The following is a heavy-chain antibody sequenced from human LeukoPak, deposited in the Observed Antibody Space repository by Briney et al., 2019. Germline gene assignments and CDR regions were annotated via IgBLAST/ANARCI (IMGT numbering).Heavy chain of an antibody. CDR3: AKIYYGSGSYTPPFDY. V-gene: IGHV3-23*01. CDR1: GFTFSSYA. CDR2: ISGSGGST. D-gene: IGHD3-10*01. Sequence: PGGSLRLSCAASGFTFSSYAMSWVRQAPGKGLKWVSAISGSGGSTYYADSVKGRFTISRGNSKNTLYLQMNSLRAEDTAVYYCAKIYYGSGSYTPPFDYWGQGTLVTVSS. J-gene: IGHJ4*02.